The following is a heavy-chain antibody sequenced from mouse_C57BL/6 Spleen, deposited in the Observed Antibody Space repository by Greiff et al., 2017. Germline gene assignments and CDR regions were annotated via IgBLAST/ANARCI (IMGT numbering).Heavy chain of an antibody. D-gene: IGHD1-1*01. CDR3: ARNYYGSSHYYAMDY. V-gene: IGHV1-22*01. Sequence: VQLQQSGPELVKPGASVKMSCKASGYTFTDYNMHWVKQSHGKSLEWIGYINPNNGGTSYNQKFKGKATLTVNKSSSTAYMELRSLTSEDSAVYYCARNYYGSSHYYAMDYWGQGTSVTVSS. CDR1: GYTFTDYN. J-gene: IGHJ4*01. CDR2: INPNNGGT.